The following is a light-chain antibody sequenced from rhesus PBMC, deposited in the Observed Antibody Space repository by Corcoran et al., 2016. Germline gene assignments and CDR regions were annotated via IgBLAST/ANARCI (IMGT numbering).Light chain of an antibody. Sequence: DIQMTQSPSSLSASIGDRVTITCRARESVNNYLNWYQQKPGKAPKFLIYKASTLQSGVPSRFSGRGSGTENPFTISSLQPEDVASYYCQHGYGAPLTFGGGTKVEIK. CDR3: QHGYGAPLT. CDR1: ESVNNY. V-gene: IGKV1-74*01. CDR2: KAS. J-gene: IGKJ4*01.